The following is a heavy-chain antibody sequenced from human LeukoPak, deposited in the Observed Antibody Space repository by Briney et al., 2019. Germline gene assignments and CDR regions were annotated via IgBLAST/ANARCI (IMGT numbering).Heavy chain of an antibody. V-gene: IGHV1-2*02. CDR2: INPNSGGT. CDR3: AREEFQYYDFWSGYRNWFDP. D-gene: IGHD3-3*01. Sequence: GASVKVSCRASGYTFTGYYMHWVRQAPGQGLEWMGWINPNSGGTNYAQKFQGRVTMTRDTSISTAYMELSRLRSDDTAVYYCAREEFQYYDFWSGYRNWFDPWGQGTLVTVSS. CDR1: GYTFTGYY. J-gene: IGHJ5*02.